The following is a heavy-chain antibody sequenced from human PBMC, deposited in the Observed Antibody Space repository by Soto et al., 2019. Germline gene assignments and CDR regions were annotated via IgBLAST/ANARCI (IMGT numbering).Heavy chain of an antibody. D-gene: IGHD3-10*01. CDR3: ARHLRVTMVRGVIETNFDY. CDR1: GGSIISYY. J-gene: IGHJ4*02. Sequence: SETLSLTCTVSGGSIISYYWSWIRQPPGKGLEWIGYIYYSGSTNYNPSLKSRVTISVDTSKNQFSLKLSSVTAADTAVYYCARHLRVTMVRGVIETNFDYWGQGTLVTVS. V-gene: IGHV4-59*01. CDR2: IYYSGST.